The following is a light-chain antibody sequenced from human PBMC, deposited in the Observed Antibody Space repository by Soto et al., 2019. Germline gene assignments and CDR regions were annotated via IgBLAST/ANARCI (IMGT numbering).Light chain of an antibody. Sequence: QSGLTQPPSASGTPGQRVTISCSGSSSNIGSNTVNWYQQLPGTAPTLLIYYNNQRPSGVPDRFSGSKSGTSASLAISGLQSEDEAHYYCAAWDDSLYGWVFGGGTKLTVL. CDR3: AAWDDSLYGWV. CDR1: SSNIGSNT. J-gene: IGLJ3*02. V-gene: IGLV1-44*01. CDR2: YNN.